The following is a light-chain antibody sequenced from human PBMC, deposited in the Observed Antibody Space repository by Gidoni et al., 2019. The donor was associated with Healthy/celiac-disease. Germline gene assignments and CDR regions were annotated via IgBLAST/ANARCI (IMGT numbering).Light chain of an antibody. CDR3: CSYAGSRYV. CDR1: SRDVGGYNY. Sequence: QSALTQPRSVSGSPGQSVTIPCTGTSRDVGGYNYVSWYQQHPGKAPKLMIYDVSKRPSGVPDRFSGSKSGNTASLTISGLQAEDEADYYCCSYAGSRYVFGTGTKVTVL. CDR2: DVS. J-gene: IGLJ1*01. V-gene: IGLV2-11*01.